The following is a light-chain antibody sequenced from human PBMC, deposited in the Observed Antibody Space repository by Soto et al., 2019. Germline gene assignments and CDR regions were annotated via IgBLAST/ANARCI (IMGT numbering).Light chain of an antibody. CDR1: QGISSY. Sequence: IQLTQSPSSLSASVGDRVTITCRASQGISSYLACYQQKPGKAPKLLIYAASTLQSGVPSRFSGSGSGTDFTLTISSLQPEDFATYYCQQLNSYPLTFGQGTRLEIK. CDR3: QQLNSYPLT. CDR2: AAS. J-gene: IGKJ5*01. V-gene: IGKV1-9*01.